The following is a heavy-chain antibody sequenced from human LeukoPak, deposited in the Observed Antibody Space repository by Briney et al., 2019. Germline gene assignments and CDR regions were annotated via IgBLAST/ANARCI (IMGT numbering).Heavy chain of an antibody. CDR2: IYYSGST. CDR1: GGSISSSSYY. Sequence: SETLSLTCTVSGGSISSSSYYWGWIRQPPGKGLEWIGSIYYSGSTYYNPSLKSRVTISVDTSKNQFSLKLSSVTAADTAVYYCARSYGSGSYYIGDFDYWGQGTLVTVSS. CDR3: ARSYGSGSYYIGDFDY. V-gene: IGHV4-39*01. J-gene: IGHJ4*02. D-gene: IGHD3-10*01.